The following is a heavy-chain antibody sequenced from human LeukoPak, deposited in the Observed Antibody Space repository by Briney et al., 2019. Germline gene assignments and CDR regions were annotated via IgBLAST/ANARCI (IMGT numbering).Heavy chain of an antibody. V-gene: IGHV3-48*01. J-gene: IGHJ4*02. CDR2: ISSSGSTI. CDR3: ARGAYYYDSSTYLSDVAY. D-gene: IGHD3-22*01. Sequence: GGSLRLSCAASGFTISYYSMNWVRQAPGKGLEWVSYISSSGSTIYYADSVKGRFTISRDNAKNSLYLQMNSLRAEDTAVCYCARGAYYYDSSTYLSDVAYWGQGTLVTVSS. CDR1: GFTISYYS.